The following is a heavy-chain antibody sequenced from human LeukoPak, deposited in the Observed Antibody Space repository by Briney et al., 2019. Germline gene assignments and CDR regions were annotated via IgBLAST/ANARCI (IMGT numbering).Heavy chain of an antibody. D-gene: IGHD1-26*01. CDR2: MNEDGSGT. CDR1: GFSIRSSW. J-gene: IGHJ4*02. Sequence: GGSLRLSCAVSGFSIRSSWMSWVRQTPGKGLEWVADMNEDGSGTYYVDSVKGRFTVSRDNAKNSLYLQMNSLKTEDTAVYFCTTSIGGATHDHWGQGTLVTVSS. CDR3: TTSIGGATHDH. V-gene: IGHV3-7*03.